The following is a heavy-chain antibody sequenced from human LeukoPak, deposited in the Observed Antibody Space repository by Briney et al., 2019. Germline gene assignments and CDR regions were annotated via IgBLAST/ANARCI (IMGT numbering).Heavy chain of an antibody. CDR3: ARDGLSSFATMD. CDR1: GGSISSGGNY. Sequence: SETLSLTCIVSGGSISSGGNYWGWIRQPPGKGLEWIGSVYYSGSTYYNPSLKSRVTISINSSKNQFSLKLSSVTAADTAVYYCARDGLSSFATMDWGPGALVTVSS. J-gene: IGHJ4*02. D-gene: IGHD5-24*01. V-gene: IGHV4-39*07. CDR2: VYYSGST.